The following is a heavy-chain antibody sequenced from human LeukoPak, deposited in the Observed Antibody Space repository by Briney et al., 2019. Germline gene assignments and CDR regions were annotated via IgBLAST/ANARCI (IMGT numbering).Heavy chain of an antibody. Sequence: PGGSLRLSCAASGFTFSSYGMHWVRQAPGKGLEWVSSISSSSSYIYYADSVKGRFTISRDNAKNSLYLQMNSLRAEDTAVYYCAREGYYYDSGTDYWGQGTLVTVSS. CDR1: GFTFSSYG. D-gene: IGHD3-22*01. CDR3: AREGYYYDSGTDY. V-gene: IGHV3-21*01. J-gene: IGHJ4*02. CDR2: ISSSSSYI.